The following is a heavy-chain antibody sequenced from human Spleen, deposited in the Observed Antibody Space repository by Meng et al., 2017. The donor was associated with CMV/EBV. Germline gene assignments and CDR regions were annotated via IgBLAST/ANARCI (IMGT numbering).Heavy chain of an antibody. V-gene: IGHV3-23*01. J-gene: IGHJ4*02. CDR2: INDSGGRT. CDR3: AKSKAGYSGSWADVDS. CDR1: GFIFSNYA. D-gene: IGHD6-13*01. Sequence: GGSLRLSCAASGFIFSNYAMNWIRQTPGKGLEWVSVINDSGGRTYYADSVKGRFTISRDNSKNTLYLQINSLRGDDTAVYYCAKSKAGYSGSWADVDSWGQGTLVTVSS.